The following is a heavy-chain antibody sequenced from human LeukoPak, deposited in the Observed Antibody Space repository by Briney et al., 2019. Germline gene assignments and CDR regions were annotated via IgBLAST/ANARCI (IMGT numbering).Heavy chain of an antibody. CDR1: GFTFSSHW. V-gene: IGHV3-74*01. D-gene: IGHD1-26*01. CDR3: AKDRTVGASYWYFDL. J-gene: IGHJ2*01. CDR2: INSDGSSI. Sequence: GGSLRLSCAASGFTFSSHWMHWVRQAPGKGLVWVSRINSDGSSISYADSVKGRFTISRDNAKNTLFLHMNTLRAEDTAIYYCAKDRTVGASYWYFDLWGRGTLVTVSS.